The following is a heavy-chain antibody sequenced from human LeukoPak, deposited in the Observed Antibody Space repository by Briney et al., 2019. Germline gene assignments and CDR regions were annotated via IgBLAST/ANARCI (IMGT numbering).Heavy chain of an antibody. J-gene: IGHJ5*02. CDR3: AKSSGTMVQGANWFDP. Sequence: GGSLRLSCAASGFTFSSYAMSWVRQAPGKGLEWVSAISGSGGSTYYADSVKGRFTISRDNSKNTLYLQMSSLRAEDTAVYYCAKSSGTMVQGANWFDPWGQGTLVTVSS. CDR1: GFTFSSYA. D-gene: IGHD3-10*01. V-gene: IGHV3-23*01. CDR2: ISGSGGST.